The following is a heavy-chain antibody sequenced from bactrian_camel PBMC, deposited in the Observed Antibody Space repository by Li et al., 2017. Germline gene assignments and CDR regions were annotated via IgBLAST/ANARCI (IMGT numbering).Heavy chain of an antibody. CDR3: VRGPEEMSIA. CDR2: ISSGGGST. V-gene: IGHV3S40*01. CDR1: GFTLSSND. Sequence: VQLVESGGGLVQPGGSLRLSCAAPGFTLSSNDMSWVRQAPGKGLEWVSVISSGGGSTDYADSVKGRFTISRDYAKRTVYLQMNSLKPEDAAVYYCVRGPEEMSIAIGARGPRSPSP. J-gene: IGHJ4*01.